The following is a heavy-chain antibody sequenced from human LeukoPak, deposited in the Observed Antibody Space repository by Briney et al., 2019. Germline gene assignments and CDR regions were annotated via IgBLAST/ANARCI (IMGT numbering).Heavy chain of an antibody. V-gene: IGHV3-23*01. J-gene: IGHJ4*02. CDR2: FSGSGGST. D-gene: IGHD3-10*02. Sequence: GGSLRLSCAASGFTFSSYAMSWVRQAPGKGLEWVSAFSGSGGSTYYADSVKGRFTISRDNSKNTLYLQMNNLRVEDTAVYYCAILSVPGDYFDYWGQGTLVTVSS. CDR3: AILSVPGDYFDY. CDR1: GFTFSSYA.